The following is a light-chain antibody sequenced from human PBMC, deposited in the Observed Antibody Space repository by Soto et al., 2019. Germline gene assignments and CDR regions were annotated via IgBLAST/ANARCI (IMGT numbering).Light chain of an antibody. CDR3: QQYNHWPRT. V-gene: IGKV3-15*01. CDR1: QSVSSN. Sequence: EIVMKQSPATLSVSQGERATLSCRASQSVSSNLAWYQQKPGQAPRLLIYGASTRATGIPARFSGSGSGTEGTITISSLQSEDVEVYYGQQYNHWPRTFGQGTKVDIK. CDR2: GAS. J-gene: IGKJ1*01.